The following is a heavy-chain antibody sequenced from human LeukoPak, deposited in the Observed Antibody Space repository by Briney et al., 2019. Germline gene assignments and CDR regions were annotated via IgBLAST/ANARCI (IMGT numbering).Heavy chain of an antibody. D-gene: IGHD4-23*01. CDR3: ARDIATLRWYYGMDV. J-gene: IGHJ6*02. CDR2: IYSGGST. CDR1: GFTVSSNY. Sequence: GGSLRLSCAASGFTVSSNYMSWVRQAPGKGLEWVSVIYSGGSTYYADSVKGRFTISRDNSKNTLYLQMNSLRAEDTAVYYCARDIATLRWYYGMDVWGQGTTVTVSS. V-gene: IGHV3-66*01.